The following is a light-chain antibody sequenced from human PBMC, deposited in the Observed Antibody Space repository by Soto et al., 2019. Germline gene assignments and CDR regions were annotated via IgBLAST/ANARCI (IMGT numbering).Light chain of an antibody. CDR2: GAS. V-gene: IGKV3-20*01. Sequence: IVLAPSPGPLFWSPGGKGTHSCRASQSISSPYLAWYQQKPGPPPRLLIDGASRQASGVPDRCSGSASAKDFTPISSRQQPEVAAVYYYQKYNSLTFGHGTKVDIK. J-gene: IGKJ1*01. CDR1: QSISSPY. CDR3: QKYNSLT.